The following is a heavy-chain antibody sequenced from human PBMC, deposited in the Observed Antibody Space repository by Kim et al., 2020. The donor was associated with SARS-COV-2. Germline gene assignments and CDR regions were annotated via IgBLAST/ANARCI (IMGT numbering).Heavy chain of an antibody. V-gene: IGHV1-18*04. CDR1: GYTFTSYG. CDR3: ARDPRRRWELLLSDAFDI. Sequence: ASVKVSCKASGYTFTSYGISWVRQAPGQGLEWMGWISAYNGNTNYAQKLQGRVTMTTDTSTSTAYMELRSLRSDDTAVYYCARDPRRRWELLLSDAFDIWGQGTMVTVSS. CDR2: ISAYNGNT. D-gene: IGHD1-26*01. J-gene: IGHJ3*02.